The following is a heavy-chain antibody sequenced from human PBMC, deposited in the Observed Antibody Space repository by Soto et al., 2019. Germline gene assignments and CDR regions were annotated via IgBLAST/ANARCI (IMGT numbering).Heavy chain of an antibody. V-gene: IGHV3-7*01. CDR3: ARDADASGWYHYGMDV. D-gene: IGHD6-19*01. J-gene: IGHJ6*02. CDR1: GFSLSSYR. Sequence: QPGGSLRLSCAASGFSLSSYRMNWVRQAPGKWLEWVANIKQDGSEKYYVDSVKGRFFISRDNAKNSLYLHVNSLRAEDTAVYYCARDADASGWYHYGMDVWGQGTTVTVSS. CDR2: IKQDGSEK.